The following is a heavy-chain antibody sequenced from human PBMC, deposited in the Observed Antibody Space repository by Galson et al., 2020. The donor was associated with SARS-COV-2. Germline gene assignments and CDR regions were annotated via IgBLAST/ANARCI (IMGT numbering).Heavy chain of an antibody. CDR3: ASGGWMTTGTVGGYYYYYMDV. CDR2: IIPIFGTA. J-gene: IGHJ6*03. Sequence: SVKVSCKASGGTFSSYAISWVRQAPGQGLEWMGGIIPIFGTANYAQKFQGRVTITADESTSTAYMELSSLRSEDTAVYYCASGGWMTTGTVGGYYYYYMDVWGKGTTVTVSS. CDR1: GGTFSSYA. D-gene: IGHD1-1*01. V-gene: IGHV1-69*13.